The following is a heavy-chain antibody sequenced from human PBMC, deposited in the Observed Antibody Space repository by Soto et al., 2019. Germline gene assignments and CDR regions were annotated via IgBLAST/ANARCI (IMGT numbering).Heavy chain of an antibody. V-gene: IGHV4-39*01. CDR3: ARLEGLATISYYFDF. Sequence: SETLSLTCSVSGDSINSDKYYWGWIRQPPGKGLEWIGSIYFRGNTYYNPSLQTRVTISLDKSKSQFSLKLDSVTAADSAVYFCARLEGLATISYYFDFWGQGALVTVSS. CDR1: GDSINSDKYY. J-gene: IGHJ4*02. D-gene: IGHD3-9*01. CDR2: IYFRGNT.